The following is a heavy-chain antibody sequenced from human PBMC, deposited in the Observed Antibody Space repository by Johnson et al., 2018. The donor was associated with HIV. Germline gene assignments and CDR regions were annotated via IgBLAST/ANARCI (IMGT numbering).Heavy chain of an antibody. CDR1: GFTFSSYA. CDR2: IWYDGHFT. CDR3: ARMAAHVSDF. Sequence: HVQLVESGGGVVQPGRSLRLSCAASGFTFSSYAMHWVRQAPGKGLEWVAVIWYDGHFTYYGESVKGRFTISRDNSKNTLYLQMNSLRVEDTAVYYCARMAAHVSDFWGQGTMVTVSS. D-gene: IGHD5-24*01. J-gene: IGHJ3*01. V-gene: IGHV3-33*08.